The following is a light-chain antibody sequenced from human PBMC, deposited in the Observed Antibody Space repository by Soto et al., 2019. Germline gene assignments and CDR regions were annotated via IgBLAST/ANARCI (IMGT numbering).Light chain of an antibody. CDR1: QSVSSY. CDR2: DAS. CDR3: QQRSNWPIT. J-gene: IGKJ5*01. V-gene: IGKV3-11*01. Sequence: EIVLTQSPATLSLTPGERATLSCRASQSVSSYLAWYQQKPGQAPRLLIYDASSRPTDIPARFSGSGSGTEFTRTISSLEPEDFALYYCQQRSNWPITFGQGTRLE.